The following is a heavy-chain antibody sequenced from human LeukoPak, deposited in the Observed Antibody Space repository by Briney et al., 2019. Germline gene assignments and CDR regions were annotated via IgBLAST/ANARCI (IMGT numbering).Heavy chain of an antibody. Sequence: ASGKVSCKASGYTFTSYGISWVRHAPGQGLEWMGWISAYNGNTNYAQKLQGRVTMTTDTSTSTAYMELRRLRSDDTAVYYCARVQLLYFDYWGQGTLVTVSS. CDR2: ISAYNGNT. CDR1: GYTFTSYG. D-gene: IGHD2-2*02. CDR3: ARVQLLYFDY. V-gene: IGHV1-18*01. J-gene: IGHJ4*02.